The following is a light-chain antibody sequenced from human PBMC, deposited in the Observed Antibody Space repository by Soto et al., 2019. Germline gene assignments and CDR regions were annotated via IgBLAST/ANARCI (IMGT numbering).Light chain of an antibody. Sequence: EIVLTQSPGTLSLSPGERATLSCRASQSVSSNLAWYQHKPGQAPRLLIYGASTRATGIPARLSGSGSGTELNLTISSLQSEDFAVYFCQQYDDWLRLTCCGGTKVDIK. J-gene: IGKJ4*01. CDR3: QQYDDWLRLT. CDR1: QSVSSN. CDR2: GAS. V-gene: IGKV3-15*01.